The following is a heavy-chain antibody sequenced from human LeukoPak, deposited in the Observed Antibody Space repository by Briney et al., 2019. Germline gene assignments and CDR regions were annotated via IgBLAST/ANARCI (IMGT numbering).Heavy chain of an antibody. CDR2: IRNKANSYTT. J-gene: IGHJ3*02. Sequence: GGSLRLSCAASGFTFSDHHLDWVRQAPGKGLEWVGRIRNKANSYTTEYAASAKGRFTISRDDSKNSVYLQMKSLKTEDTAVYYCARPGRFDSSGYSLDDFDIWGQGTMVTVSS. V-gene: IGHV3-72*01. D-gene: IGHD3-22*01. CDR3: ARPGRFDSSGYSLDDFDI. CDR1: GFTFSDHH.